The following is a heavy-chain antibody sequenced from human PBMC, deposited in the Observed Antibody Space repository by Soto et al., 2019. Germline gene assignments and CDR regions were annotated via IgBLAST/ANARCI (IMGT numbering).Heavy chain of an antibody. D-gene: IGHD6-19*01. CDR3: ARDMAVAGPTPYYYYYGMDV. Sequence: GGALRLCCAASGFTFSSYGMHWVRQAPGKGLEWVAVIWYDGSNKYYADSVKGRFTISRDNSKNTLYLQMNSLRAEDTAVYYSARDMAVAGPTPYYYYYGMDVWGQGTTVTVSS. V-gene: IGHV3-33*01. CDR2: IWYDGSNK. CDR1: GFTFSSYG. J-gene: IGHJ6*02.